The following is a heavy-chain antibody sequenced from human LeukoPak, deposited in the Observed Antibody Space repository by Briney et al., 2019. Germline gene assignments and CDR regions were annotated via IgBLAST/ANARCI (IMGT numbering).Heavy chain of an antibody. Sequence: ASVKVSCKVSGYTLTELSMHWVRQAPGQGLEWMGRINPNSGGTNYAQKFQGRVTMTRDTSISTAYMELSRLRSDDTAVYYCARSISDAFDIWGQGTMVTVSS. D-gene: IGHD2-21*01. CDR2: INPNSGGT. CDR1: GYTLTELS. V-gene: IGHV1-2*06. CDR3: ARSISDAFDI. J-gene: IGHJ3*02.